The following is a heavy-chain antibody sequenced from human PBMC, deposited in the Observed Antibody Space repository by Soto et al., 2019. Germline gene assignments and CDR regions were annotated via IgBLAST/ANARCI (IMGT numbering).Heavy chain of an antibody. Sequence: QITLKESGPTLMKPTQTLTLTCTFSGLSLSTSGVGMGWIRQPPGKALEWLALIYWDDDKRYSPSLKSRLTITKDTSKHQVVLTMTNMDPVDTATYYCAHRDSGGVWFYWGQGTLVTVSS. CDR2: IYWDDDK. J-gene: IGHJ4*02. D-gene: IGHD2-21*02. CDR1: GLSLSTSGVG. V-gene: IGHV2-5*02. CDR3: AHRDSGGVWFY.